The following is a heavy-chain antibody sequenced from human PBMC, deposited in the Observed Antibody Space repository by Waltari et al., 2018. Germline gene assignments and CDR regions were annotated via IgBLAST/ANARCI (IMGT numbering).Heavy chain of an antibody. CDR1: GFTFSDYY. CDR3: AKDYGEVISLGD. CDR2: ISSRGSTI. Sequence: QVQLVESGGGLVKPGGSLRLSCAASGFTFSDYYMSWIRQAPGKGVEWVSEISSRGSTIYYADSVKGRFTNSRDNAKNSLYLQMNSLRAEDTAVYYCAKDYGEVISLGDWGQGTLVTVSS. D-gene: IGHD3-22*01. J-gene: IGHJ4*02. V-gene: IGHV3-11*01.